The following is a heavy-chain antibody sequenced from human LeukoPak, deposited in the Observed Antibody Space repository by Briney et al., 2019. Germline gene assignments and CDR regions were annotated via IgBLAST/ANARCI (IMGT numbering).Heavy chain of an antibody. V-gene: IGHV4-39*01. CDR1: GGSISSSSYY. Sequence: KASETLSLTCTVSGGSISSSSYYWGWIRQPPGKGLEWIGSIYYSGSTYYNPSLKSRVTISVDTSKNQFSLKLSSVTAADTAVYYCARLSYEGLDYWGQGTLVTVSS. CDR3: ARLSYEGLDY. J-gene: IGHJ4*02. CDR2: IYYSGST. D-gene: IGHD3-22*01.